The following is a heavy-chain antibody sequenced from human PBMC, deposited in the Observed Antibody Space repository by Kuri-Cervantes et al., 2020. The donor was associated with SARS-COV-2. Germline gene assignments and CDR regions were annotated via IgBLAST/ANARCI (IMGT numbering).Heavy chain of an antibody. CDR3: AKEYGLGTYSPWFDS. J-gene: IGHJ5*01. V-gene: IGHV1-18*01. CDR1: IYTSMNYG. CDR2: FSTSNGKT. D-gene: IGHD3-10*01. Sequence: ASVKVSCKAPIYTSMNYGISWVRQAPGQGLEWLAIFSTSNGKTHYAQKFQGRVTLTTDTSTRTAYVELRSLRSDDTAVYYCAKEYGLGTYSPWFDSWGQGTLVTVSS.